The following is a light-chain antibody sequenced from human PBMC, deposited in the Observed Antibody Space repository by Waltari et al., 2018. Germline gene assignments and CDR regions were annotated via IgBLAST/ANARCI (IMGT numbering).Light chain of an antibody. CDR3: LQYNGEPRT. V-gene: IGKV1-5*03. CDR2: KAS. Sequence: DIQMTQSPSTLSALVGDRATTTCRASQNINTWLAWHQQKPGKAPKLLIYKASSLESGVPSRFSGSGSGTEFTLTISSLQPDDFATYYCLQYNGEPRTFGQGTKVEVK. CDR1: QNINTW. J-gene: IGKJ1*01.